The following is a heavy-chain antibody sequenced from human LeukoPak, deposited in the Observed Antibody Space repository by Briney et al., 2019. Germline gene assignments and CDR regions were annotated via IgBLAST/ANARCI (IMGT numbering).Heavy chain of an antibody. CDR3: ARGSCSSTSCYTV. CDR1: GVSFSGYY. V-gene: IGHV4-34*01. Sequence: SETLSLTCAVYGVSFSGYYWSWIRQPPGKGLEWVGEINHSGSTNYNPALKSRVIISVDTSNNQFSLKLRSVTAADTAVYYCARGSCSSTSCYTVWGQGTLVTVSS. J-gene: IGHJ4*02. D-gene: IGHD2-2*02. CDR2: INHSGST.